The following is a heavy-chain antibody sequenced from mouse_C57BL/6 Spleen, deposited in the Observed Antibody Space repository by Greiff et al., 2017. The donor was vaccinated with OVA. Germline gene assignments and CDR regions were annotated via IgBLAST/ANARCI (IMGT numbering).Heavy chain of an antibody. V-gene: IGHV3-6*01. CDR1: GYSITSGYY. J-gene: IGHJ1*03. D-gene: IGHD1-1*01. Sequence: EVKLMESGPGLVKPSQSLSLTCSVTGYSITSGYYWNWIRQFPGNKLEWMGYISYDGSNNYNPSLKNRISITRDTSKNQFFLKLNSVTTEDTATYYCARRYYGSRGYFDVWGTGTTVTVSS. CDR3: ARRYYGSRGYFDV. CDR2: ISYDGSN.